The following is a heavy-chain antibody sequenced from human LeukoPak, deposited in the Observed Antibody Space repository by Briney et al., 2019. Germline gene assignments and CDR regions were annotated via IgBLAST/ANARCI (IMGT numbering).Heavy chain of an antibody. J-gene: IGHJ5*02. V-gene: IGHV4-30-2*01. D-gene: IGHD2-2*01. CDR3: ARVHLGYCSSTSCFWFDP. Sequence: SQTLSLTCAVSGGSFSSGGYSWSWIRQPPGKGLEWIGYIYHSGSTYYNPSLKSRVTISVDRSKNQFSLKLSSVTAADTAVYYCARVHLGYCSSTSCFWFDPWGQGTLVTVSS. CDR1: GGSFSSGGYS. CDR2: IYHSGST.